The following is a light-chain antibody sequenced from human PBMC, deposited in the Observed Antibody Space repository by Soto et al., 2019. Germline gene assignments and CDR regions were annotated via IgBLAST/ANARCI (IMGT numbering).Light chain of an antibody. V-gene: IGKV3-20*01. J-gene: IGKJ1*01. CDR3: QQYGSSPRT. Sequence: DIVLTQSPGTLSLSPGERATLSCRASRTVSRSSLAWYQQKPGQAPRLLMFGASTRAAGFPDRFSGSGSGTDFARTISRLEPEDFAVYYCQQYGSSPRTFGQGTKVEIK. CDR1: RTVSRSS. CDR2: GAS.